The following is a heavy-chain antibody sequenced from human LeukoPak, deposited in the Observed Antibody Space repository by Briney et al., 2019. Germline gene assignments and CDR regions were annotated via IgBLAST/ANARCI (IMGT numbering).Heavy chain of an antibody. J-gene: IGHJ4*02. D-gene: IGHD6-19*01. V-gene: IGHV4-59*12. CDR1: GSSISSYY. CDR2: IYYSGST. Sequence: SETLSLTCTVSGSSISSYYWSWIRQPPGKGLEWIGYIYYSGSTNYNPSLKSRVTISVDTSKNQFSLKLSSVTAADTAVYYCARSAKQWLVHRYYFDYWGQGTLVTVSS. CDR3: ARSAKQWLVHRYYFDY.